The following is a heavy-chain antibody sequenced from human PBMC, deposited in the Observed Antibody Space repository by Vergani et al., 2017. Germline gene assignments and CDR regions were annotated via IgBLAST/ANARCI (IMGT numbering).Heavy chain of an antibody. CDR1: GYTFTSFY. CDR2: INPSGGSP. J-gene: IGHJ4*02. V-gene: IGHV1-46*03. D-gene: IGHD3-10*01. Sequence: QVQLVQSGAEVKKPGASVKVSCKASGYTFTSFYIHWVRQAPGQGLEWVGIINPSGGSPPYTQKFQGRVTMTRDTSTSTVYMELSSLRSEDTAVYYCARGYGSGSYYQYWGQGTLVTVSS. CDR3: ARGYGSGSYYQY.